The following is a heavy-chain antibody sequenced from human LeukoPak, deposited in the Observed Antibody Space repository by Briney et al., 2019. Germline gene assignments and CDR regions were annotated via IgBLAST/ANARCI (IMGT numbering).Heavy chain of an antibody. J-gene: IGHJ3*01. CDR1: GGSISSSDYH. D-gene: IGHD6-13*01. Sequence: PSETLSLTCTVSGGSISSSDYHWGWIRQPPGKGLEWIGSLYYSGSTYYNPSLKSRVTISVDTSKNQFSLNLTSVTAADTAVYYCARHDGSSWYYAFDVWGQGTMVTVSS. CDR3: ARHDGSSWYYAFDV. CDR2: LYYSGST. V-gene: IGHV4-39*01.